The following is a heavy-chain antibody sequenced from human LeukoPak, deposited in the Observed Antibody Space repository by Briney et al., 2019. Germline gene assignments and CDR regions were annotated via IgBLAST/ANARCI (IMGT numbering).Heavy chain of an antibody. D-gene: IGHD1-26*01. J-gene: IGHJ3*02. CDR2: INSDGFIT. CDR3: ASPGLVGASNVFDI. Sequence: PGGSLRLSCAASGFTFSTYSMNWVRQAPGKGLEWVSRINSDGFITSYADSAKGRFTISRDNAKNTLYLQMNSLRAEDTAVYYCASPGLVGASNVFDIWGQGTVVTVSS. CDR1: GFTFSTYS. V-gene: IGHV3-74*01.